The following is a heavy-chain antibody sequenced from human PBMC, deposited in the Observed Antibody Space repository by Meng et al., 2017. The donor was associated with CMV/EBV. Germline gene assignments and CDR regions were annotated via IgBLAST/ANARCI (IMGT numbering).Heavy chain of an antibody. D-gene: IGHD2-2*01. V-gene: IGHV4-34*01. CDR2: INHSGST. Sequence: SCSGYYWSWIRQPPGQGLEWIGEINHSGSTNYNPSLKSRVTISVDTSKNQFSLKLSSVTAADTAVYYCARGGYCSSTSCLTRVWFDPWGQGTLVTVSS. J-gene: IGHJ5*02. CDR1: SCSGYY. CDR3: ARGGYCSSTSCLTRVWFDP.